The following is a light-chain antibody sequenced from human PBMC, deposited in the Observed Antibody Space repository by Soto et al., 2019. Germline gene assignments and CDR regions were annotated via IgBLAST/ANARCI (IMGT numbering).Light chain of an antibody. CDR1: SSDVGGYNY. J-gene: IGLJ3*02. CDR3: TSFTSSNTWV. Sequence: QSALTQPASVSGSPEQSITISCTGTSSDVGGYNYVSWFQQHPGKAPKLKIYEVSNRPSGVSNRFSGSKSGYTASLTISELQAEDEADYYCTSFTSSNTWVFGGGTKVTVL. CDR2: EVS. V-gene: IGLV2-14*03.